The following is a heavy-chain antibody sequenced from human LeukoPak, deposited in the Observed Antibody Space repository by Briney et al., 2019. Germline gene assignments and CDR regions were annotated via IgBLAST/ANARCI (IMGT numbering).Heavy chain of an antibody. CDR2: ITSDSSNI. CDR3: ARVFWETVNTGYYSDF. D-gene: IGHD3-22*01. Sequence: KPGESLRLSFVASEFVFSNHAMIWVRQAPGKGLEWISSITSDSSNIFYANSVRGRFTISRDNANNALHLQMNSLRAEDTAVYYCARVFWETVNTGYYSDFWGPGTLVTVSS. CDR1: EFVFSNHA. J-gene: IGHJ4*02. V-gene: IGHV3-21*01.